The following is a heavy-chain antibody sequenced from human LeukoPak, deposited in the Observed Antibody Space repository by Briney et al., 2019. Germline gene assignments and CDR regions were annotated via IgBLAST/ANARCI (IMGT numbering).Heavy chain of an antibody. V-gene: IGHV3-21*04. J-gene: IGHJ4*01. CDR2: ISAGRDFV. Sequence: PGGSLRLSCAASGFTFSNLSLNWVRQAPGKGLEWVSSISAGRDFVYYGDSVKGRFTMSRDNAKNSLHLQMDSLTAEDTAVYYCVRDKYDRRSYAYFHAWGHGTLVTVCS. CDR3: VRDKYDRRSYAYFHA. D-gene: IGHD3-16*01. CDR1: GFTFSNLS.